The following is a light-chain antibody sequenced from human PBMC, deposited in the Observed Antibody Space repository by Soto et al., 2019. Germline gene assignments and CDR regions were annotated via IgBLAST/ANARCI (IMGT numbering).Light chain of an antibody. CDR1: QSVRTN. CDR3: QQYNEWQRT. V-gene: IGKV3-15*01. CDR2: GAS. Sequence: ETVMTQSPATLSVSPGERVTLSCRASQSVRTNLVWYQQSPGQPPRLLIYGASDRVAGVPDRFSGSGSGKDLTLTISGLQSEDCAVYYCQQYNEWQRTFGQGTKLELK. J-gene: IGKJ2*01.